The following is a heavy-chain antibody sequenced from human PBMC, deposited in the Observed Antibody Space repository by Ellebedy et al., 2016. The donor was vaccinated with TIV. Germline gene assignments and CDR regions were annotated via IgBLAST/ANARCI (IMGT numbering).Heavy chain of an antibody. V-gene: IGHV3-30*18. CDR1: GFTFSSYG. Sequence: GESLKISXAASGFTFSSYGMHWVRQAPGKGLEWVAVISYDGSNKYYADSVKGRFTISRDNSKNTLYLQMNSLRAEDTAVYYCAKGGVVPAAPFDYWGQGTLVTVSS. CDR2: ISYDGSNK. CDR3: AKGGVVPAAPFDY. J-gene: IGHJ4*02. D-gene: IGHD2-2*01.